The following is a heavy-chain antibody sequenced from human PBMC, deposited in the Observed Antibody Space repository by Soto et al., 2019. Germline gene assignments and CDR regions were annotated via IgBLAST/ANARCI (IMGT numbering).Heavy chain of an antibody. CDR3: AIVQSRYGWWFAH. D-gene: IGHD3-10*01. CDR1: VYSISSYH. CDR2: IYSGGTT. J-gene: IGHJ5*02. Sequence: QVQLQESGPGLMKPSETLSLTCTVSVYSISSYHWSCIRQSAGRGLQWSGHIYSGGTTTYNSSRKSRVTLSADTSKDQISLELTSLTAADTAVYYCAIVQSRYGWWFAHGGRGTLVTVAS. V-gene: IGHV4-4*07.